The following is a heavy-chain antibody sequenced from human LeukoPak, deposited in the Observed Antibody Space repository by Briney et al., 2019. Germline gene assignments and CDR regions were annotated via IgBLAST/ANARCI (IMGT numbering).Heavy chain of an antibody. CDR1: GFTFSSYA. CDR2: IYSGGST. CDR3: ATTTKSGWFDP. Sequence: PGGSLRLSCAASGFTFSSYAMSWVRQAPGKGLEWVSVIYSGGSTYYADSVKGRFTISRDNSKNTLYLQMNSLRAEDTAVYYCATTTKSGWFDPWGQGTLVTVSS. D-gene: IGHD1-1*01. V-gene: IGHV3-66*01. J-gene: IGHJ5*02.